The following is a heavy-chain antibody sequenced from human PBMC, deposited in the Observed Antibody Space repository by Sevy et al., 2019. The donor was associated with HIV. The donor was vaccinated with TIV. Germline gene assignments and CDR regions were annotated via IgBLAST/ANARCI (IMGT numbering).Heavy chain of an antibody. CDR1: GGSISISSYY. D-gene: IGHD6-19*01. J-gene: IGHJ4*02. CDR2: FYYSEST. Sequence: SETLSLTCTVSGGSISISSYYWGWIRQPSGKGLEWIGSFYYSESTYYNPSLKSRVTISVETSKNPFSLKLSSVPAADTAVYYCARAFRAVAGSYYFDYWGQGTLVTVSS. CDR3: ARAFRAVAGSYYFDY. V-gene: IGHV4-39*01.